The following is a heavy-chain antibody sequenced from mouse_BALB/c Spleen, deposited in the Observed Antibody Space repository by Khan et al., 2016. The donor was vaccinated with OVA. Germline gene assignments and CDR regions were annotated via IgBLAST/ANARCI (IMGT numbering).Heavy chain of an antibody. CDR1: GYTFTDYY. CDR2: VNPYNGGT. Sequence: EVQLQESGPELVKPGASVKMSCKASGYTFTDYYMDWVKQSHGESFEWIGRVNPYNGGTSYNQKFKGKATLTVDKSSSTAYMELNSLTSEDSAVYYCARFLYYGNYADYWGQGTTLTVSS. V-gene: IGHV1-19*01. J-gene: IGHJ2*01. CDR3: ARFLYYGNYADY. D-gene: IGHD2-1*01.